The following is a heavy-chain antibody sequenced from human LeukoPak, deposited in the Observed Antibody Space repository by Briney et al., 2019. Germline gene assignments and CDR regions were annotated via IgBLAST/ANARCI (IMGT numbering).Heavy chain of an antibody. Sequence: GGSLRLSCAAPGFTFSSYWMNWVRQAPGKGLEWVANIKQDGSEKYYVDSVKGRFTISRDNAKSSLYLQMNSLRAEDTAVYYCARDSYGSGSYYNAYGMDVWGQGTTVTVSS. D-gene: IGHD3-10*01. CDR1: GFTFSSYW. CDR2: IKQDGSEK. V-gene: IGHV3-7*05. CDR3: ARDSYGSGSYYNAYGMDV. J-gene: IGHJ6*02.